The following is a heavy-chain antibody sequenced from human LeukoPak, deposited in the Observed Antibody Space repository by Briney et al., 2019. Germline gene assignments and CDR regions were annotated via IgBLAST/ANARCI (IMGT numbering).Heavy chain of an antibody. D-gene: IGHD3-3*01. V-gene: IGHV1-24*01. CDR1: GYTLTELS. J-gene: IGHJ3*02. CDR3: ATALGRFLEWLFHDAFDI. Sequence: ASVKVSCKVSGYTLTELSMHWVRQAPGKGLEWMGGFDPEDGETIYAQKFQGRVTMTEDTSTDTAYMELSSLRSEDTAVYYCATALGRFLEWLFHDAFDIWGQGTMVTVSS. CDR2: FDPEDGET.